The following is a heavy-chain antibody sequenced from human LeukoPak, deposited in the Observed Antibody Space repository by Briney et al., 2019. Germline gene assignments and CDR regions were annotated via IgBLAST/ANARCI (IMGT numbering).Heavy chain of an antibody. D-gene: IGHD2-8*01. CDR2: VYYSGNT. CDR3: VRGVTSTNYYYFYMDV. CDR1: GGSITSSSYY. V-gene: IGHV4-39*07. J-gene: IGHJ6*03. Sequence: SETLSLTCTVSGGSITSSSYYWGWIRQPPGKGLEWIGSVYYSGNTYYNSSLKSRVTLSVDTSKNQFSLNLRSVTAADTAVYFCVRGVTSTNYYYFYMDVWGKGTTVTISS.